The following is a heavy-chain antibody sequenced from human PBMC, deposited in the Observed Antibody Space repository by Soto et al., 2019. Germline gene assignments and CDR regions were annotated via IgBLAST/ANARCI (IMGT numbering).Heavy chain of an antibody. CDR2: ISSNSAYI. V-gene: IGHV3-21*01. D-gene: IGHD6-13*01. CDR3: TRDASRDSSAWCWFDP. Sequence: GGSLRLSCAASGFTFRSFTMNWVRQAPGKGLEWVSTISSNSAYIYYTDALRGRFTISRDNAKNSLHLQMNSLRAEDTAVYYCTRDASRDSSAWCWFDPRGPRTLFTVSS. CDR1: GFTFRSFT. J-gene: IGHJ5*02.